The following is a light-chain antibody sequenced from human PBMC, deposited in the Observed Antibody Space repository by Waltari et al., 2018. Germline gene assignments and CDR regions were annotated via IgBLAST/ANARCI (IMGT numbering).Light chain of an antibody. J-gene: IGLJ2*01. CDR2: DVA. V-gene: IGLV2-14*03. Sequence: QSALTQPASMSGSPGQSITISCTGTSSDVEGFNFVSWYQQYPGKAPKLIIYDVANRPSGVSHRCSGSRSDNTASLTISGLQAEDEADYYCSSYTSGNTRFGGGTKLTVL. CDR3: SSYTSGNTR. CDR1: SSDVEGFNF.